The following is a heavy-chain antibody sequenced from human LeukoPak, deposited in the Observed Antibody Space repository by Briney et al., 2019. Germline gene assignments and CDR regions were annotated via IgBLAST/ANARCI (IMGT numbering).Heavy chain of an antibody. CDR1: GDSVSSNSAA. V-gene: IGHV6-1*01. D-gene: IGHD3-10*01. CDR2: TYYRSKWYN. Sequence: SQTLSLTCAISGDSVSSNSAAWNWIRQSPSRGLEWLGRTYYRSKWYNDYAVSVKSRITINPDTSKNQFSLQLNSVTPEDTAVYYCARAILSSYYYGSGSYFGGSNPWGQGTLVTVSS. J-gene: IGHJ5*02. CDR3: ARAILSSYYYGSGSYFGGSNP.